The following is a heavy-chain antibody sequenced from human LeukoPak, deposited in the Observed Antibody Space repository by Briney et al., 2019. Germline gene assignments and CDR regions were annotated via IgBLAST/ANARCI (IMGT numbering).Heavy chain of an antibody. CDR3: ARNSWFAPYYFDY. Sequence: SQTLSLTCAVSGGSISSGGYSWSWIRQPPGKGLEWVGYIYHSGSTYYNPSLKSRVTISVDRSKNQFSLKLSSVTAADTAVYYCARNSWFAPYYFDYWGQGTLVTVSS. V-gene: IGHV4-30-2*01. J-gene: IGHJ4*02. D-gene: IGHD3-10*01. CDR2: IYHSGST. CDR1: GGSISSGGYS.